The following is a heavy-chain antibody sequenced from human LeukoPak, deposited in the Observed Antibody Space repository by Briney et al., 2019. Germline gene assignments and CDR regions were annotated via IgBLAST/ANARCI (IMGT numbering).Heavy chain of an antibody. CDR3: AKDGSYYCSGPSYFDY. Sequence: GGSLRLSCAASGFTFSSYEMNWVRQAPGKGLEWVSAISGSGGSTYYADSVKGRFTISRDNSKNTLYLQMNSLRAEDTAVYYCAKDGSYYCSGPSYFDYCGQGTLVTVSS. V-gene: IGHV3-23*01. CDR1: GFTFSSYE. J-gene: IGHJ4*02. D-gene: IGHD2-15*01. CDR2: ISGSGGST.